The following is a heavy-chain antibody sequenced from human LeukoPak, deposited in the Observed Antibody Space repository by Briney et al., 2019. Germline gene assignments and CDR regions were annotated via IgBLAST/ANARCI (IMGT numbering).Heavy chain of an antibody. D-gene: IGHD6-6*01. J-gene: IGHJ4*02. CDR2: ISDSVDST. CDR1: GFTFSNYA. Sequence: AGGSLRLSCAASGFTFSNYAMSWVRQAPGKGVEWVSGISDSVDSTHYADSVKGRFTISRDNSKNTLYLQMNSLRAEDTALYYCAKDLARIGARQSDYWGQGTLVTVSS. V-gene: IGHV3-23*01. CDR3: AKDLARIGARQSDY.